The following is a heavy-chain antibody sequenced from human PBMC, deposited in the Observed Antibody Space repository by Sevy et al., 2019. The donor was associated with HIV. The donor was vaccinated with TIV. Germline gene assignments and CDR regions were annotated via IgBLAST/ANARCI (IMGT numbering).Heavy chain of an antibody. CDR2: IWYDGINK. CDR1: GFVFSTYG. CDR3: ARDSRNGLDP. Sequence: GGSLRLSCVASGFVFSTYGMHWVGQAPGKGLEWVAVIWYDGINKDYADSVKGRFIISRDNSKNTMYLEMDSLRAEDTAVYYCARDSRNGLDPWGQGALVTVSS. V-gene: IGHV3-33*01. J-gene: IGHJ5*02. D-gene: IGHD2-8*01.